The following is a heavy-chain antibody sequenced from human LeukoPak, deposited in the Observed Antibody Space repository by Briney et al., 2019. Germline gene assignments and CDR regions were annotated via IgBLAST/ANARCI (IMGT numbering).Heavy chain of an antibody. CDR2: INSDGSST. CDR3: ARATLLGYCSSTSCLQQLYYYYYGMDV. D-gene: IGHD2-2*01. CDR1: GFTFSSYW. Sequence: RGSLRLSCAASGFTFSSYWMHWVRQAPGKGLVWVSRINSDGSSTSYADSVKGRFTISRDNAKNTLYLQMNSLRAEDTAVYYCARATLLGYCSSTSCLQQLYYYYYGMDVWGQGTTVTVSS. J-gene: IGHJ6*02. V-gene: IGHV3-74*01.